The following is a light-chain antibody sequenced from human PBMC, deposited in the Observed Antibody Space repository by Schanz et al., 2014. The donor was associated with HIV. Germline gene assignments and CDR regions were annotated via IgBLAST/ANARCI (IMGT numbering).Light chain of an antibody. CDR3: QQYGSSRWA. J-gene: IGKJ1*01. Sequence: EIVLTQSPATLSLSPGERATLSCRASQSVSSYLVWYQQKPGQAPRLLIYGASSRATGIPDRFSGSGSGTDFTLTISRLEPEDFAVYYCQQYGSSRWAFGQGTKVEIK. CDR2: GAS. CDR1: QSVSSY. V-gene: IGKV3-20*01.